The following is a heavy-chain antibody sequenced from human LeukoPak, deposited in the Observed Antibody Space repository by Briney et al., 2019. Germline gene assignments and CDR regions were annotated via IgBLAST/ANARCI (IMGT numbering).Heavy chain of an antibody. Sequence: GRSLRLSYAASGFTFSRYEMNWVRQAPGKGLEWVSYISSSGSTIYYADSVKGRFTISRDNAKNSLYLQMNSLRAEDTAVYYCAELGITMIGGVWGKGTTVTISS. D-gene: IGHD3-10*02. CDR3: AELGITMIGGV. J-gene: IGHJ6*04. CDR2: ISSSGSTI. CDR1: GFTFSRYE. V-gene: IGHV3-48*03.